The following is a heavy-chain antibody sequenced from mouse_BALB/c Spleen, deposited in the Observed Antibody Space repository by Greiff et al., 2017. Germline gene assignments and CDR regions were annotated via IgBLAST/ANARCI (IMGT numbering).Heavy chain of an antibody. Sequence: EVKLMESGGGLVQPGGSRKLSCAASGFPFSSFGMHWVRQAPEKGLEWVAYIRSGSSTIYYADTVKGRFTISRDNPKNTLFLQMTSLRSEDTAMYYCARGIDGYYDYFDYWGQGTTLTVSS. CDR1: GFPFSSFG. CDR2: IRSGSSTI. J-gene: IGHJ2*01. V-gene: IGHV5-17*02. CDR3: ARGIDGYYDYFDY. D-gene: IGHD2-3*01.